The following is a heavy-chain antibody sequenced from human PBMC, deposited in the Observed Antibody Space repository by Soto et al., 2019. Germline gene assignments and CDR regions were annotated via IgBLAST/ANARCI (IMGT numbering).Heavy chain of an antibody. V-gene: IGHV4-39*01. CDR1: GGSVSNSNYY. CDR3: VSQRTSVLTQAYFDP. Sequence: SETLSLTCTVSGGSVSNSNYYWGWIRQSPGKGLEWIGSVYYRGRSYSKSSVKSRVTISVDTSKNQFSLNLNSVTASDTAVYFCVSQRTSVLTQAYFDPWGPGALVTVSS. D-gene: IGHD2-8*01. CDR2: VYYRGRS. J-gene: IGHJ5*02.